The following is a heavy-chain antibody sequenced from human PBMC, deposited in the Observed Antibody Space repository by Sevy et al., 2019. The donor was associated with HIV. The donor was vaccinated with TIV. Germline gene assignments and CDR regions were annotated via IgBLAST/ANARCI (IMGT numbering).Heavy chain of an antibody. CDR3: ARSASYYYYYMDV. J-gene: IGHJ6*03. CDR1: GGSISSYC. Sequence: SETLSLTCTVSGGSISSYCWSWIRQPPGKGLEWIGYIYYSGSTNYNPSLKSRVTISVDTSKNQFSLKLSSVTAADTAVYYCARSASYYYYYMDVWGKGTTVTVSS. V-gene: IGHV4-59*01. CDR2: IYYSGST.